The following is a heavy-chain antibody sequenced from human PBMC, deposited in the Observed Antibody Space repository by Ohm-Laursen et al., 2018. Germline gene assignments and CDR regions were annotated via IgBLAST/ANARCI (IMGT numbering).Heavy chain of an antibody. J-gene: IGHJ3*01. D-gene: IGHD2/OR15-2a*01. CDR3: ARTRNFQPYDV. Sequence: SLRLSCAASGFTFSSDTMSWVRQAPGKGLELVARSRDKANSYTTAYVASVKGRFSISRDDSENSLYLQMNSLKTEDTAVYYCARTRNFQPYDVWGQGTMVIVSS. CDR1: GFTFSSDT. V-gene: IGHV3-72*01. CDR2: SRDKANSYTT.